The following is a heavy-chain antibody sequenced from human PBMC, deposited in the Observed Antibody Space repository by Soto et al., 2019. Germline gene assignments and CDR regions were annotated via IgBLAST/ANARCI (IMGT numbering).Heavy chain of an antibody. J-gene: IGHJ6*02. CDR2: ISAYNGNT. D-gene: IGHD6-13*01. CDR1: GYTFTSYG. V-gene: IGHV1-18*01. Sequence: QVQLVQSGAEVKKPGASVKVSCKASGYTFTSYGISWVRQAPGQGLEWMGWISAYNGNTNYAQMLQGRVTMTTDTSTSTAYMELRSLRSDDTAVYYCARDRGIAAAGEQFFYYSYGMDVWGQGTTVTVSS. CDR3: ARDRGIAAAGEQFFYYSYGMDV.